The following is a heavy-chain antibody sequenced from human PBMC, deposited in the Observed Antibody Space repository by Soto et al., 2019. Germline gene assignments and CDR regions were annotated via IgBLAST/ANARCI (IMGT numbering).Heavy chain of an antibody. V-gene: IGHV4-39*01. CDR1: SAPVSSTTYT. D-gene: IGHD4-17*01. CDR2: VYYGGRS. CDR3: VSRTVTTFNAFDI. J-gene: IGHJ3*02. Sequence: SETLSLTCTVSSAPVSSTTYTWGWIRQPPGKGLEWVASVYYGGRSYYNPPLNSRVTISVDTSKNQFSLKMTSVTAADTAVYYCVSRTVTTFNAFDIWGQGTMVTVSS.